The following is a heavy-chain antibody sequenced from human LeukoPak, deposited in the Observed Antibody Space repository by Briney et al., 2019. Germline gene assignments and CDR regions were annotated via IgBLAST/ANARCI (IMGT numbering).Heavy chain of an antibody. V-gene: IGHV1-58*01. CDR1: GFIFSRSA. J-gene: IGHJ3*02. CDR3: AAGNYYDSSGYYLYAFDI. CDR2: IVVGSGNT. Sequence: SVKVSCKATGFIFSRSAVQWVRQARGQRLEWIGWIVVGSGNTNYAQKFQERVTMTRDMSTGTAYMELSSLRSEDTAVYYCAAGNYYDSSGYYLYAFDIWGQGTMVTVSS. D-gene: IGHD3-22*01.